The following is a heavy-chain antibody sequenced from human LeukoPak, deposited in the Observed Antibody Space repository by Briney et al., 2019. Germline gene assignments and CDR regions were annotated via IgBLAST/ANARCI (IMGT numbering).Heavy chain of an antibody. CDR2: IYYSGST. V-gene: IGHV4-39*07. CDR3: ARARAYCGGDCFGDAFDI. J-gene: IGHJ3*02. CDR1: GGSISSSSYY. D-gene: IGHD2-21*02. Sequence: SETLSLTCTVSGGSISSSSYYWGWIRQPPGKGLEWIGSIYYSGSTYYNPSLKSRVTISVDTSKNQFSLKLSSVTAADTAVYYCARARAYCGGDCFGDAFDIWGQGTMVTVSS.